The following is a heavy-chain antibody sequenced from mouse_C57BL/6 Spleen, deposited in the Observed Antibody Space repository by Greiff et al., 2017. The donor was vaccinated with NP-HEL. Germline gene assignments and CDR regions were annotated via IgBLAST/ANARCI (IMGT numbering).Heavy chain of an antibody. D-gene: IGHD1-1*01. CDR3: ARGDYGSSPWFAY. CDR2: IDPANGNT. J-gene: IGHJ3*01. CDR1: GFNIKNTY. Sequence: ELQLQESVAELVRPGASVKLSCTASGFNIKNTYMHWVKQRPEQGLEWIGRIDPANGNTKYAPKFQGKATITADTSSNTAYLQLSSLTSEDTAIYYCARGDYGSSPWFAYWGQGTLVTVSA. V-gene: IGHV14-3*01.